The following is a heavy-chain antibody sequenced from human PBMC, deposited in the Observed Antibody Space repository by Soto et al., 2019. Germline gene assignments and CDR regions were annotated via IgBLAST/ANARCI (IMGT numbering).Heavy chain of an antibody. CDR1: GGSISSGGYY. Sequence: SETLSLTCTVSGGSISSGGYYWSWIRQHPGKGLEWIGYIYYSGSTYYNPSLKSRVTISVDTSKNQFSLKLSSVTAADTAVYYCARAKGVGATTLGMDVWGQGTTVTVSS. J-gene: IGHJ6*02. V-gene: IGHV4-31*03. CDR3: ARAKGVGATTLGMDV. CDR2: IYYSGST. D-gene: IGHD1-26*01.